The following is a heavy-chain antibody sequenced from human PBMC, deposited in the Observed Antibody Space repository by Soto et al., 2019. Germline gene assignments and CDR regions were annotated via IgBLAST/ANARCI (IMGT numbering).Heavy chain of an antibody. CDR1: GFTFSSYA. D-gene: IGHD1-26*01. CDR2: ISSNGGST. CDR3: VKDLGIVGASAPR. J-gene: IGHJ4*02. Sequence: PGGSLRLSCSASGFTFSSYAMHWVRQAPGKGLEYVSAISSNGGSTYYADSVKGRFTISRDNSKNTLYLQMSSLRAEDTAVYYCVKDLGIVGASAPRWGQGTLVTVSS. V-gene: IGHV3-64D*08.